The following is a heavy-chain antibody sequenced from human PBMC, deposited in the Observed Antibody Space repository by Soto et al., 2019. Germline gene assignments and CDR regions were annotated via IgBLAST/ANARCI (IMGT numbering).Heavy chain of an antibody. CDR3: ARAPHFWSGYSGGYGMDV. V-gene: IGHV1-2*04. CDR1: GYTFTGYY. Sequence: QVQLVQSRAEVKKPGASVKVSCKASGYTFTGYYMHWVRQAPGQGLEWMGWINTNSGGTNYAQKFQGWVTMTRDTSISTAYMELSRLRSDDTAVYYCARAPHFWSGYSGGYGMDVWGQGTTVTVSS. J-gene: IGHJ6*02. CDR2: INTNSGGT. D-gene: IGHD3-3*01.